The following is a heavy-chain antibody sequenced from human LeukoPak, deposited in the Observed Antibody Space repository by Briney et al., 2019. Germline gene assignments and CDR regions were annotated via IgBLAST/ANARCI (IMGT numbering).Heavy chain of an antibody. V-gene: IGHV3-48*03. CDR3: AREVAAAGPRNAFDI. D-gene: IGHD6-13*01. CDR2: ISSSGSTI. J-gene: IGHJ3*02. Sequence: GGSLGLSCAASGFTFSSYEMNWVRQAPGKGLEWVSYISSSGSTIYYADSVKGRFTISRDNAKNSLYLQMNSLRAEDTAVYYCAREVAAAGPRNAFDIWGQGTMVTVSS. CDR1: GFTFSSYE.